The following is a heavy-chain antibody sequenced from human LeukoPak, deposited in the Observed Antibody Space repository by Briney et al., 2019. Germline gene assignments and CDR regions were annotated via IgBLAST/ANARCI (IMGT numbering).Heavy chain of an antibody. CDR2: ISYDGSNK. V-gene: IGHV3-30*01. CDR1: GFTFSSYA. Sequence: PGRSLRLSCAASGFTFSSYAMHWVRQAPGKGLEWVAVISYDGSNKYYADSVKGRFTISRDNSKNTLYLQMNSLRAEDTAVYYCARDHSSSSVYFDYWGQGTLVTVSS. J-gene: IGHJ4*02. CDR3: ARDHSSSSVYFDY. D-gene: IGHD6-6*01.